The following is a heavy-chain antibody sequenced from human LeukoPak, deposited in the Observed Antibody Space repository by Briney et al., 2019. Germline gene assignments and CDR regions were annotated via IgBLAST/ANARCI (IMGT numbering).Heavy chain of an antibody. CDR3: AREGGFYRPLDY. CDR1: GGSVSSTNW. J-gene: IGHJ4*02. CDR2: VHLDGRT. Sequence: SETLSLTCGVSGGSVSSTNWWTWIRQPPGKGLEWIGEVHLDGRTNFNPSLKSRLTMSVDLSENHVSLKLTSATAADTAVYYCAREGGFYRPLDYSGQGTLVTVSS. D-gene: IGHD6-25*01. V-gene: IGHV4-4*02.